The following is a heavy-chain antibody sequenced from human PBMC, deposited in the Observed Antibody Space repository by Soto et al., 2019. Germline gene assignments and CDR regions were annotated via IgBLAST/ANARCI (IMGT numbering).Heavy chain of an antibody. J-gene: IGHJ4*02. CDR1: GFSITVSY. D-gene: IGHD1-26*01. CDR2: VYHSGPT. V-gene: IGHV4-59*01. CDR3: ATDMRYGGGSLARCDY. Sequence: SETLSLTCCVSGFSITVSYWSWIRQPPGKTLEWIGYVYHSGPTTYNPSLKSRVPISGDTSKNQFSLRLTSVLAADTAVYYCATDMRYGGGSLARCDYWGQGSLVTVSS.